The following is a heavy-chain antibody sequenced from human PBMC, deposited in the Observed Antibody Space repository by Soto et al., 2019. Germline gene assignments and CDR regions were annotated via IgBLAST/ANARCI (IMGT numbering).Heavy chain of an antibody. V-gene: IGHV4-30-2*01. D-gene: IGHD2-15*01. CDR1: GGSISSGGYS. J-gene: IGHJ5*02. CDR3: ARVRCSGGSCYVFDP. Sequence: SETLSLTCAVSGGSISSGGYSWSWIRQPPGKGLEWIGYIYHSGSTYYNPSLKSRVTISVDRSKNQFSLKLSSVTAADTAVYYCARVRCSGGSCYVFDPWGQGTLVTVSS. CDR2: IYHSGST.